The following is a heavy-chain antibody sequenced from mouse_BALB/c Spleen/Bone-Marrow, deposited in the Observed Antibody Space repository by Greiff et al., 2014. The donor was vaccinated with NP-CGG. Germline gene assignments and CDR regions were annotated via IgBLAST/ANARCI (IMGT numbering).Heavy chain of an antibody. CDR1: GFNIKDTY. J-gene: IGHJ3*01. Sequence: VQLQQPGAELVKPGASVKLSCTASGFNIKDTYMHWVKQRPEQGPEWIGRIDPANGNTKYDPKSQGKATITADTSSNTAYLQLSSLTSEDTAVYYCATYYYGSSWGFAYWGQGTLVTVSA. D-gene: IGHD1-1*01. V-gene: IGHV14-3*02. CDR2: IDPANGNT. CDR3: ATYYYGSSWGFAY.